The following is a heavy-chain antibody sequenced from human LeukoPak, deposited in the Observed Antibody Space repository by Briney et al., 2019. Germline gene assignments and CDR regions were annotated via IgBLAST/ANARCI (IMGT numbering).Heavy chain of an antibody. D-gene: IGHD3-22*01. V-gene: IGHV3-74*01. J-gene: IGHJ4*02. Sequence: GSLRLSCAASGFTFSSYWMHWVRQAPGKGLVWVSRINSDGSSTSYADSVKGRFTISRDNAKNTLYLQMNSLRAEDTAVYYCARDLGAYYYDSSGYYYGYWGQGTLVTVSS. CDR3: ARDLGAYYYDSSGYYYGY. CDR1: GFTFSSYW. CDR2: INSDGSST.